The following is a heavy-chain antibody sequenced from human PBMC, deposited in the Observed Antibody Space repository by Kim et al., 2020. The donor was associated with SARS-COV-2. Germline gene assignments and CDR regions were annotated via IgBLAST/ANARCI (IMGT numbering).Heavy chain of an antibody. D-gene: IGHD6-13*01. Sequence: SDADSVKGRFTISRDNAKNTLYLQMNSLRAEDTAVYYCARSTFIAAALDYWGQGTLVTVSS. J-gene: IGHJ4*02. CDR3: ARSTFIAAALDY. V-gene: IGHV3-74*01.